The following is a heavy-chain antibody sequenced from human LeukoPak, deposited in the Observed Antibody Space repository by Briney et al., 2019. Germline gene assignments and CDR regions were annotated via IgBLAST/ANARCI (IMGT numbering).Heavy chain of an antibody. CDR3: ARDLNDSGYWYFDL. J-gene: IGHJ2*01. V-gene: IGHV3-11*01. CDR2: ISRRGDSK. Sequence: PGGSLRLSCAASGFTFNDHSMSWIRQAPGKGLEWISYISRRGDSKHYADSVKGRFTISRDNAKNSLNLQMTSLRAEDTAIYYCARDLNDSGYWYFDLWGRGTLVTVSS. CDR1: GFTFNDHS. D-gene: IGHD6-19*01.